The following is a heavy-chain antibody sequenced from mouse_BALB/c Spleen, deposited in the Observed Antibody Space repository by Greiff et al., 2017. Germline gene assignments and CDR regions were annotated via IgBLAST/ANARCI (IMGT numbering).Heavy chain of an antibody. CDR1: GFTFSSYT. CDR3: ARQERLQFAY. D-gene: IGHD1-2*01. Sequence: EVKVVESGGGLVQPGGSLKLSCAASGFTFSSYTMSWVRQTPEKRLEWVAYISNGGGSTYYPDTVKGRFTISRDNAKNTRYLQMSSLKSEDTAMYYCARQERLQFAYWGQGTLVTVSA. J-gene: IGHJ3*01. CDR2: ISNGGGST. V-gene: IGHV5-12-2*01.